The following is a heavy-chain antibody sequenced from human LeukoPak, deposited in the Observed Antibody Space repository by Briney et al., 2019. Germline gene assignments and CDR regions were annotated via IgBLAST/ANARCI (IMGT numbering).Heavy chain of an antibody. CDR1: GCTFSSYG. CDR2: IWYDGSNK. J-gene: IGHJ3*02. Sequence: GGSLRLSCAASGCTFSSYGMHWVRQAPGKGLEGVAVIWYDGSNKYYADSVKGRFTSSRDNSKNTLYLQMNSLRAEDRAVYYCARAQAVSAFDIWGQGTMVTVSS. V-gene: IGHV3-33*01. D-gene: IGHD3-22*01. CDR3: ARAQAVSAFDI.